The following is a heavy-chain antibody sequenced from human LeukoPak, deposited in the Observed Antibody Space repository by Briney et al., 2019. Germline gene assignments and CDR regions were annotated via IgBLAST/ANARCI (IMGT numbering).Heavy chain of an antibody. J-gene: IGHJ4*02. D-gene: IGHD3-10*01. V-gene: IGHV1-69*04. Sequence: GASVKVSCKASGGTFSSYAISWVRQAPGQGLEWMGRIIPILGIANYAQKFQGRVTITADKSTSTAYMELSSLRSEDTAVYYCARGPSGRFWHDYWGQGTLVTVSS. CDR2: IIPILGIA. CDR1: GGTFSSYA. CDR3: ARGPSGRFWHDY.